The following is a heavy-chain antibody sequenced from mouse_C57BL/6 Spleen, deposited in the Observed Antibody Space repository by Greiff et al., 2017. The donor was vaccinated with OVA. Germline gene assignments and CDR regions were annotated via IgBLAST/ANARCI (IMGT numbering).Heavy chain of an antibody. CDR3: ARNARSPWYFDV. Sequence: QVQLQQSGAELVKPGASVKMSCKASGYTFTSYWITWVKQRPGQGLEWIGDIYPGSGSTNYNEKFKSKATLTVDTSSSTAYMQLSSLTSEDSAVYYCARNARSPWYFDVWGTGTTVTVSS. CDR2: IYPGSGST. V-gene: IGHV1-55*01. J-gene: IGHJ1*03. CDR1: GYTFTSYW.